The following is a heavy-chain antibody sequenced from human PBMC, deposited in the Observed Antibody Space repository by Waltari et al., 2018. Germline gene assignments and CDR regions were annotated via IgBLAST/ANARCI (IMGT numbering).Heavy chain of an antibody. CDR2: RYCSGST. Sequence: LQLQESGPGLVNPSEPLSLTCTVPDGSIRRITLYWAGIRQPPGKGLEWIGSRYCSGSTYYNPSLKSRVTISVDTSKNQFTLKLSSVTAADTAVYDCARVNGRRVRGAISRGLDDWGQGTLVTVSS. CDR1: DGSIRRITLY. J-gene: IGHJ4*02. D-gene: IGHD3-10*01. CDR3: ARVNGRRVRGAISRGLDD. V-gene: IGHV4-39*06.